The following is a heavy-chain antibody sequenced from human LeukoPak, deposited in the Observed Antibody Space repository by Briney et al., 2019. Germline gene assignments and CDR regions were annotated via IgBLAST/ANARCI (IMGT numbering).Heavy chain of an antibody. Sequence: PSETLSLTCTVSGGSISNSNYYWGWIRQPPGKGLECIGSIYYSGSTYYNPSLKSRVTISIDTSKNQFSLKLSSVAAADTAVYYCARGWGVVITFDYWGQGTLVTVSS. V-gene: IGHV4-39*01. CDR1: GGSISNSNYY. J-gene: IGHJ4*02. D-gene: IGHD3-3*01. CDR3: ARGWGVVITFDY. CDR2: IYYSGST.